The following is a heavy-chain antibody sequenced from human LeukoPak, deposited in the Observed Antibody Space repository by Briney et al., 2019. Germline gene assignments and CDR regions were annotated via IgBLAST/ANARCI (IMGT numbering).Heavy chain of an antibody. CDR3: ASLGGGFFGEFFQRPSDY. Sequence: GGSPRLSCAASGFTFSSYTMNWVRQAPGKGLEWVSYISSSSSTIYYADSVKGRFTISRDNSKNTLYLQMDSLRAVDTAVYYCASLGGGFFGEFFQRPSDYWGQGTLVTVSS. CDR2: ISSSSSTI. J-gene: IGHJ4*01. CDR1: GFTFSSYT. V-gene: IGHV3-48*01. D-gene: IGHD3-10*01.